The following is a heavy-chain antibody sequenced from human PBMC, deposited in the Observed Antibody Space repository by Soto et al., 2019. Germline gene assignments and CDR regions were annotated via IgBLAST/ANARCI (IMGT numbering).Heavy chain of an antibody. D-gene: IGHD6-13*01. CDR2: IIPIFGTA. J-gene: IGHJ6*02. Sequence: GASVKVSCKASGGTFSSYAISWVRQAPGQGLEWMGGIIPIFGTANYAQKFQGRVTITADESTSTAYMELSSLRSEDTAVYYCAREIYGSSWITVGYYYYYGMDVWGQGTTVTVSS. CDR1: GGTFSSYA. CDR3: AREIYGSSWITVGYYYYYGMDV. V-gene: IGHV1-69*13.